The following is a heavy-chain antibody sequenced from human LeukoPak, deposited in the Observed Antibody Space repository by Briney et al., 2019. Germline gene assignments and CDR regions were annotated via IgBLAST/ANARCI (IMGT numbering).Heavy chain of an antibody. J-gene: IGHJ4*02. Sequence: GGSLRLSCVASGFTFSNYAMSWVRQPPGKGLEWVSAITGSGTNRYYADPLKGRSTSSKTNSKNTLFLQMNSLRHENTAIYYCVIWGDYDVLTGYYVPDYWGQGTLVTVAS. CDR3: VIWGDYDVLTGYYVPDY. D-gene: IGHD3-9*01. CDR2: ITGSGTNR. V-gene: IGHV3-23*01. CDR1: GFTFSNYA.